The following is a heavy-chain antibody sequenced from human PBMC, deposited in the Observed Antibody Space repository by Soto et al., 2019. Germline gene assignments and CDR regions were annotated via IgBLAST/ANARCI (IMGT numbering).Heavy chain of an antibody. CDR3: AKDLVYGGNEGDAFDI. J-gene: IGHJ3*02. CDR2: ISGSGGST. V-gene: IGHV3-23*01. Sequence: EVQLLESGGGLVQPGGSLRLSCAASGFTFSSYAMSWVRQAPGKGLEWVSAISGSGGSTYYADSVKGRFTISRDNSKNTLYLQMNSLRAEDTAVYYCAKDLVYGGNEGDAFDIWGQGTIVTVSS. D-gene: IGHD4-17*01. CDR1: GFTFSSYA.